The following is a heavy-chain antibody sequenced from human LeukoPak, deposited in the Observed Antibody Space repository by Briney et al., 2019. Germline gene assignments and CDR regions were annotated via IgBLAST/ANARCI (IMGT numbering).Heavy chain of an antibody. CDR1: GFVFHNYA. V-gene: IGHV3-23*01. CDR3: AKDHSSSWYVFGH. D-gene: IGHD6-13*01. CDR2: ITGTGNNA. Sequence: GGSLRLSCAASGFVFHNYAMTWVRQAPGKGLEWVSFITGTGNNAYYADSVRGRFTISRDNSKNTLYLQMNSLRAEDTAVYYCAKDHSSSWYVFGHWGQGTLVTVSS. J-gene: IGHJ4*02.